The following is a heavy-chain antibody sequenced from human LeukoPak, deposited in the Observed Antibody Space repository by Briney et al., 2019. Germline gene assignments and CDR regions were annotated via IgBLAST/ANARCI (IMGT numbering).Heavy chain of an antibody. V-gene: IGHV5-51*01. CDR3: ARIGTYAEFDY. CDR1: GYSFTTYW. D-gene: IGHD6-13*01. Sequence: GESLKISCEGSGYSFTTYWIGWVRQMPGKGLEWMGIINPGDSDTRYSPSFQGQVTISADNSISTAFLQWSSLKASDTAMYYCARIGTYAEFDYWGQGSLVTVSS. CDR2: INPGDSDT. J-gene: IGHJ4*02.